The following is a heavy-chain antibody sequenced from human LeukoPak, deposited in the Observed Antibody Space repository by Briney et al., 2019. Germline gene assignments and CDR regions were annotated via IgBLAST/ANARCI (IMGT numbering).Heavy chain of an antibody. J-gene: IGHJ4*02. Sequence: ASVKVSCKASGYTFTSYDINWVRQATGQGLEWMGWMNPNSGNTGYAQKFQGRVTITRNTSISTAYMELCRLGCVVTAVYYWVRGEDYWGQGTLVSVSS. CDR1: GYTFTSYD. V-gene: IGHV1-8*03. CDR3: VRGEDY. CDR2: MNPNSGNT.